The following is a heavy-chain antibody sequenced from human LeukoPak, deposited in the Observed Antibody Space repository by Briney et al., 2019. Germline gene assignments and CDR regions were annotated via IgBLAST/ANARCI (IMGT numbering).Heavy chain of an antibody. CDR1: GGSFSGYY. V-gene: IGHV4-34*01. Sequence: TSETLSLTCAVYGGSFSGYYWSWIRQPPGKGLEWIGEINHSGSTNYNPSLKSRVTISVDTSKNQFSLKLSSVTAADTAVYYCARGGYCSSTSCYTQPYYYGMDAWGQGTTVTVSS. J-gene: IGHJ6*02. CDR2: INHSGST. D-gene: IGHD2-2*02. CDR3: ARGGYCSSTSCYTQPYYYGMDA.